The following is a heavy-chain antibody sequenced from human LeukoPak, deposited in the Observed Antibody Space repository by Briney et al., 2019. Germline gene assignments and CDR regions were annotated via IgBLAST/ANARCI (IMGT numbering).Heavy chain of an antibody. CDR3: TKGPASYYYYVDV. Sequence: SETLFLTCTVSGYSISSGYYWGWIRQPPGKGLEWIGNIYHSGSTYYNPSLKSRGPISVDTSKTQFSLKVSSVPAADTAVYYCTKGPASYYYYVDVWGKGTTVTVSS. J-gene: IGHJ6*03. CDR2: IYHSGST. CDR1: GYSISSGYY. V-gene: IGHV4-38-2*02.